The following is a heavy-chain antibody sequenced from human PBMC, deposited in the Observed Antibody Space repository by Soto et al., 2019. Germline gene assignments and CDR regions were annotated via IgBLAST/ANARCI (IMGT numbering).Heavy chain of an antibody. CDR2: ITNNGGTT. CDR1: GFTFSNYA. CDR3: AKSATGATRRAFDI. D-gene: IGHD6-25*01. J-gene: IGHJ3*02. V-gene: IGHV3-23*01. Sequence: EVQLLESGGGLVQPGGSLRLSCAASGFTFSNYATTWARQAPGEGLQWVSLITNNGGTTYYADSVKGRFTISRYNSKNTLYLQMNSRRDEDTAVYYCAKSATGATRRAFDIWGQGKMVTASS.